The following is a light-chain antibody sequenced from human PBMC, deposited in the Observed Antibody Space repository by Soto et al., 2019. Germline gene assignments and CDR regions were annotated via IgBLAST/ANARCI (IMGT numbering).Light chain of an antibody. V-gene: IGLV2-14*03. J-gene: IGLJ2*01. CDR2: EVS. CDR3: TSYTSTISHVL. Sequence: QSVLTQPASVSGSPVQSITISCTGTSSDVGGYNYVSWYQQHPGKAPKLIISEVSNRPSGVSTRFSGSKSGNTASLTISGLQAEDEADYYCTSYTSTISHVLFGGGTKVTVL. CDR1: SSDVGGYNY.